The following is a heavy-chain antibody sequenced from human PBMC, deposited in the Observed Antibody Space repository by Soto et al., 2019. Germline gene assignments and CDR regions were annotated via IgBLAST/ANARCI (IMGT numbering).Heavy chain of an antibody. J-gene: IGHJ4*02. D-gene: IGHD6-19*01. CDR1: GFAFSSYA. Sequence: PGGSLRLSCAASGFAFSSYAMIWVRQAPGKGLEWVSAISAGGGTTYYADSVKGRFSISRDNSKNTLYLQMNSLRAEDTAVYYCPRGSSGPDYWGQGTLVTVSS. CDR2: ISAGGGTT. CDR3: PRGSSGPDY. V-gene: IGHV3-23*01.